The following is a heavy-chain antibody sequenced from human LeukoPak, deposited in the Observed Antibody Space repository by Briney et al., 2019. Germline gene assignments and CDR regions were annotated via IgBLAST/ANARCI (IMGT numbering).Heavy chain of an antibody. CDR1: GFTFSSYA. CDR2: ISGSGGST. V-gene: IGHV3-23*01. J-gene: IGHJ4*02. Sequence: GGSLRLSCAASGFTFSSYAMSWVRQAPGKGLEWVSAISGSGGSTYYADSVKGRFTISRDNSKNTLYLQMNSLRAEDTAVYYCANDPISTYYYDSSGYFSIDYWGQGTLVTVSS. CDR3: ANDPISTYYYDSSGYFSIDY. D-gene: IGHD3-22*01.